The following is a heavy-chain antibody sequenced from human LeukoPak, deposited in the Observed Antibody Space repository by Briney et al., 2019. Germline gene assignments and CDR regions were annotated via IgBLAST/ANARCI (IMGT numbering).Heavy chain of an antibody. D-gene: IGHD3-3*02. Sequence: PGGSLRLSCAASGFTFDDYAMHWVRQAPGKGLEWVSGISWNSGSIGYADSVKGRFTISRDNAKNSLYLQMNSLRAEDTAVYYGARVALYYFDYWGQGTLVTVSS. CDR3: ARVALYYFDY. CDR2: ISWNSGSI. CDR1: GFTFDDYA. V-gene: IGHV3-9*01. J-gene: IGHJ4*02.